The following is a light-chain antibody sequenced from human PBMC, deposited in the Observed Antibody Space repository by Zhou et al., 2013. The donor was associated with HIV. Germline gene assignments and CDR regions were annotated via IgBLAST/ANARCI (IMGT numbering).Light chain of an antibody. CDR3: QQSYSTPRT. CDR2: DAS. V-gene: IGKV1-39*01. CDR1: QDISNY. J-gene: IGKJ2*01. Sequence: DIQMTQSPSSLSASVGDRVTITCQASQDISNYLNWFQQKPGKAPKLLIYDASNLETGVPSRFSGSGSGADFTLTISSLQPEDFATYYCQQSYSTPRTFGPGDRSWRSN.